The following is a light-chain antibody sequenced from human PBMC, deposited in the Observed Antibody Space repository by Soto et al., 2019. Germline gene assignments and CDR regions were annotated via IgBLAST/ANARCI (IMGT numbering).Light chain of an antibody. J-gene: IGLJ1*01. CDR1: SSDVGGYNY. CDR2: DVS. Sequence: QSALTQPASVSGSPGQSITISCTGTSSDVGGYNYVSWYQQHPGKAPKLMIYDVSNRPSGVSNRFSGSKSGNTASLTISGLQAVDEADYYCSSYTSSSTGVFGTGTKLTVL. V-gene: IGLV2-14*01. CDR3: SSYTSSSTGV.